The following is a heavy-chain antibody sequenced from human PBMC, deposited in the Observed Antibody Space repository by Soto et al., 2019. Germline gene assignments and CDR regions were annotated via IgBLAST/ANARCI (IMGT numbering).Heavy chain of an antibody. Sequence: SVKVSCKASGYTFTSSGVSWVRQARGQGLEWIGWIVVGSGNTNYAQKLQERVTITRDMSTSTAYMELSSLRSEDTAVYYCAAARFYDSSGYYQSSDDYWGQGTLVTVSS. V-gene: IGHV1-58*01. CDR2: IVVGSGNT. CDR3: AAARFYDSSGYYQSSDDY. CDR1: GYTFTSSG. J-gene: IGHJ4*02. D-gene: IGHD3-22*01.